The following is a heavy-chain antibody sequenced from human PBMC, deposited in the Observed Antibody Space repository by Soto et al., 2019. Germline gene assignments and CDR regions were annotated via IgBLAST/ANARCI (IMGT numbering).Heavy chain of an antibody. J-gene: IGHJ4*02. V-gene: IGHV3-30*03. Sequence: QVQLVESGGGVVQPGRSLRLSCAASGFNFSAYGMHWVRQAPGTGLELVALLSFDASKKYYADSVKGRFTISRDTSRNTLYLKMNSLRVEDTAVYYWRVGVADWGQGTRVTVSS. CDR1: GFNFSAYG. CDR2: LSFDASKK. D-gene: IGHD1-26*01. CDR3: RVGVAD.